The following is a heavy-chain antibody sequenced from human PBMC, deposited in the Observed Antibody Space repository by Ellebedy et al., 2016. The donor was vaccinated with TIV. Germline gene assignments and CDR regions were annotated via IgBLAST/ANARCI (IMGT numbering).Heavy chain of an antibody. CDR2: ISYDGTDE. CDR1: GFTFSNFG. D-gene: IGHD5-12*01. J-gene: IGHJ5*01. V-gene: IGHV3-30*18. CDR3: AKDSPGYRGLLDS. Sequence: GGSLRLXCAASGFTFSNFGFHWVRQAPGKGLGWVAAISYDGTDEDYVDSVKGRFTISRDNSRNTMYLQMNGLRTEDTAVYYCAKDSPGYRGLLDSWGHGTLVTVSS.